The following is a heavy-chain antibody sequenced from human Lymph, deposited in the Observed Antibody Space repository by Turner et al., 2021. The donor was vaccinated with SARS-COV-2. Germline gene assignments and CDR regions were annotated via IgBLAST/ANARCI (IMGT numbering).Heavy chain of an antibody. CDR1: GYTFTGSY. J-gene: IGHJ6*02. CDR2: INPNSGGT. CDR3: ARDVERYNDFWSGYSGGYGMDV. D-gene: IGHD3-3*01. V-gene: IGHV1-2*02. Sequence: QVQLVQSRAEVKKPGASVKVSCKASGYTFTGSYMHWVRQAPGQGLEWMGWINPNSGGTNYAQKFQGRVTMTRDTSISAAYMELSRLRSDDTAVYYCARDVERYNDFWSGYSGGYGMDVWGQGTTVTVSS.